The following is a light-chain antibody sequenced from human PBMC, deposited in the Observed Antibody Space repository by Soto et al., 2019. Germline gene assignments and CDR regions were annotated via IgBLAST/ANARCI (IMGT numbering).Light chain of an antibody. J-gene: IGKJ3*01. CDR3: QHRNERPFT. CDR2: DSS. V-gene: IGKV3-11*01. CDR1: QTISNY. Sequence: EIVLTQFPATVSLSPGDRANISCRASQTISNYLAWYQQKPGQSPRLLIYDSSNRASGIPARFSGSGSGTDFTLTISSLEPEDVAVYYCQHRNERPFTCGPGNKVEIE.